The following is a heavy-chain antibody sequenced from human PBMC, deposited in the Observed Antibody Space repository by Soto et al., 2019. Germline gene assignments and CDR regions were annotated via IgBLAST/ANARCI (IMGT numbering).Heavy chain of an antibody. D-gene: IGHD6-25*01. Sequence: SVKVSCKASGFSFTSSSVQWVRQARGQRLEWIGWIVVGTGHTNYAQKFQERVTISTDMSTNTAYMEVNSLRFDDTAVYYCLSKVPSGPWRAWGQGTLVTVSS. CDR3: LSKVPSGPWRA. CDR1: GFSFTSSS. CDR2: IVVGTGHT. J-gene: IGHJ5*02. V-gene: IGHV1-58*01.